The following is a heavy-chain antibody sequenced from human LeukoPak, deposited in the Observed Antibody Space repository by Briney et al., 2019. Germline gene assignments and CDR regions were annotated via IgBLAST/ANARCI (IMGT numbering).Heavy chain of an antibody. Sequence: GGSLRLSCAASGFTFSSYSMNWVRQAPGKGLEWVSSISRSSSYIYYADSVKGRFTISRDNAKNSLYLQMNSLRAEDTAVYYCPTPMLGYCSSTSCFSFDYWGQGTLVTVSS. J-gene: IGHJ4*02. CDR3: PTPMLGYCSSTSCFSFDY. CDR2: ISRSSSYI. CDR1: GFTFSSYS. D-gene: IGHD2-2*01. V-gene: IGHV3-21*01.